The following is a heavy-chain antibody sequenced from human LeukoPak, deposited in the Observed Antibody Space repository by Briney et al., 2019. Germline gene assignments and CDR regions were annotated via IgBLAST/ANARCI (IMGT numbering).Heavy chain of an antibody. V-gene: IGHV3-48*03. J-gene: IGHJ6*02. Sequence: GGSLRLSCAASGLSFSRFEMNWVRQAPGKGLEWVSYISSWGETIYYADSVWGRFTISRDNAKNPLFLQMNSLRAEDTAVYYCASGVEAGKHYYGMDVWGQGTTVTVSS. CDR2: ISSWGETI. CDR1: GLSFSRFE. D-gene: IGHD6-13*01. CDR3: ASGVEAGKHYYGMDV.